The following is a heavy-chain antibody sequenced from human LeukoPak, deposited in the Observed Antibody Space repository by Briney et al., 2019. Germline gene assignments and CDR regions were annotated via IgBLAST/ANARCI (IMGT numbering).Heavy chain of an antibody. CDR2: IYTSEST. J-gene: IGHJ5*02. D-gene: IGHD5-12*01. CDR3: ARGGPYMVALGT. CDR1: GGSISGARYY. Sequence: PSETLSLTCTVSGGSISGARYYWNWIRQPAGKGLEWIGRIYTSESTNYNPSLKSRVTISADTSKNQFSLKLSSVTAADTAVYYCARGGPYMVALGTWGQGTLVTVSS. V-gene: IGHV4-61*02.